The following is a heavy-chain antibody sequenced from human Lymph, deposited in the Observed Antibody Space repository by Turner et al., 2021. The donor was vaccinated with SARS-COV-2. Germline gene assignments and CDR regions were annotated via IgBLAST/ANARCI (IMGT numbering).Heavy chain of an antibody. Sequence: QVQLVQSGAVVKKPGSSVKVSCKASGGSFSSYAINWVRQAPGQGLEWRGSIIPIFGIANSAQKFQGRVTITAAESTSTAYMELSSLRSEERAVYYCARERGSISGAVRGMDVWGQGTTVTVSS. CDR3: ARERGSISGAVRGMDV. V-gene: IGHV1-69*18. J-gene: IGHJ6*02. CDR2: IIPIFGIA. CDR1: GGSFSSYA. D-gene: IGHD7-27*01.